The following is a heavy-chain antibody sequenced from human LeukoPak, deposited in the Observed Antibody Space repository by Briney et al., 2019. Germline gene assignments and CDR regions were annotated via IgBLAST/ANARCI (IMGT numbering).Heavy chain of an antibody. V-gene: IGHV4-59*01. CDR3: AGLYNGSYSYTSDAFDI. D-gene: IGHD1-26*01. CDR1: GGSISSYY. CDR2: IYYSGST. Sequence: SETLSLTCTVSGGSISSYYWSWIRQPPGKGLEWIGYIYYSGSTNYNPSLKSRVTISVDTSKNQFSLKLSSVTAADTAVYYCAGLYNGSYSYTSDAFDIWGQGTMVTVSS. J-gene: IGHJ3*02.